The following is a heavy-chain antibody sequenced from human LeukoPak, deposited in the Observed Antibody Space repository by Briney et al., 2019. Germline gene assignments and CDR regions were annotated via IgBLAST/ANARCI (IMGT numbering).Heavy chain of an antibody. Sequence: GGSLRLSCAASGFTLSNYWMDWVRQAPGKGLEWVANIKQDGSEKYYVDSVKGRFTISRDITKNSVYLQMNSLRVEDTAVYYCARNRGVDYWGQGTLVTVSS. CDR1: GFTLSNYW. D-gene: IGHD2/OR15-2a*01. CDR2: IKQDGSEK. CDR3: ARNRGVDY. V-gene: IGHV3-7*05. J-gene: IGHJ4*02.